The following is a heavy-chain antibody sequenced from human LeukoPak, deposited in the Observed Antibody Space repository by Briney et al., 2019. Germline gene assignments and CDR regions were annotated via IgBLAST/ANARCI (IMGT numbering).Heavy chain of an antibody. D-gene: IGHD1-26*01. Sequence: ESLKIPCRGSGYSFTSYWISWVGQMPGKGLEWLGIIYPGDSNTRYSPSFQGQVTISADNSISTAYLQWSSLKASDTAMYYAARRYNSGSYGYYYYYMDVWGKGTTVTVSS. CDR2: IYPGDSNT. J-gene: IGHJ6*03. V-gene: IGHV5-51*01. CDR3: ARRYNSGSYGYYYYYMDV. CDR1: GYSFTSYW.